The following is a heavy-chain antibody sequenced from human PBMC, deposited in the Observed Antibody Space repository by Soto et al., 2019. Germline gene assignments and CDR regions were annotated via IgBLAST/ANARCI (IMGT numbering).Heavy chain of an antibody. CDR3: AKGTAPIKGNFDS. CDR2: IGGSGGST. Sequence: GGSLRLSCAASGFTFSSYAMSWVRQAPGKGLEWVSFIGGSGGSTYYADSVKGRFTISRDNSRNTQYLQMNSLRAEDTAVYYCAKGTAPIKGNFDSWGQGTLVTVSS. CDR1: GFTFSSYA. J-gene: IGHJ4*02. V-gene: IGHV3-23*01. D-gene: IGHD5-18*01.